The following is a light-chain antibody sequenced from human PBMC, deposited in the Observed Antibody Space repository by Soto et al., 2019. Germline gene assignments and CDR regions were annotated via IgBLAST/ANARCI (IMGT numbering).Light chain of an antibody. J-gene: IGKJ5*01. V-gene: IGKV3-15*01. CDR2: GAS. Sequence: EIVLTQCPATLSVSPAERVTLSRGASQSVSDNLAWYQQKPGQAPRLLIYGASTRATGIPARFSGSGSGTDFTLTISRLEPEDFALYYCQHYVERSPITFGQGTRLEIK. CDR3: QHYVERSPIT. CDR1: QSVSDN.